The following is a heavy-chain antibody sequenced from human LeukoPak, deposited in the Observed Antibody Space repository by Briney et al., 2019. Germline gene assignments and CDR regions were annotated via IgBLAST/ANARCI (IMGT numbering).Heavy chain of an antibody. CDR2: INHSGST. CDR3: AKGRAAAGTDY. CDR1: GGSFSGYY. V-gene: IGHV4-34*01. J-gene: IGHJ4*02. Sequence: SVTLPLTCAVYGGSFSGYYWSWIRQPPGKGLEWIGEINHSGSTNCNPSLKSRVTISVDTSKNQFSLKLSSVTAADTAVYYCAKGRAAAGTDYWGQGTLVTVSS. D-gene: IGHD6-13*01.